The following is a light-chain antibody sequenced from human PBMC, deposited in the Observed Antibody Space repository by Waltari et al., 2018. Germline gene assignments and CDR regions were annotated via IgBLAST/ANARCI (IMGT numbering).Light chain of an antibody. Sequence: DAVMTQSPLSLPVALGQTASISCRSSQSLVFSDGNIYLNWFHQRPGQSPRHLIYEMSNRRSGVPDRFSGSGSGTDFTLEISRVEADDVGVYFCMQGTHWPYTFGQGTKLEI. J-gene: IGKJ2*01. CDR1: QSLVFSDGNIY. CDR2: EMS. CDR3: MQGTHWPYT. V-gene: IGKV2-30*01.